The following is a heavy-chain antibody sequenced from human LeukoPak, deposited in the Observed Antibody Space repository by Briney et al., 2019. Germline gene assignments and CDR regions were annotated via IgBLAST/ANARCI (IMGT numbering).Heavy chain of an antibody. CDR2: INGDGRNT. V-gene: IGHV3-74*01. CDR1: GFSFSSYW. CDR3: ARVRGESPRWFDP. D-gene: IGHD3-10*01. Sequence: GGSLRLSCAASGFSFSSYWMHWVRQVPGKGLVWVSRINGDGRNTNYADSVKGRFTVSRDNAKNMLYLQMNSLRAEDTAMYYCARVRGESPRWFDPWGQGILVTVSS. J-gene: IGHJ5*02.